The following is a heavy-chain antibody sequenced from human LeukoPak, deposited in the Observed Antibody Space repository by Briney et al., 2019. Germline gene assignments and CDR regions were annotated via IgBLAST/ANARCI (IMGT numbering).Heavy chain of an antibody. Sequence: ASVKVSCKASGYTFSDYYMHWVRQVRGQGLEWMGWINPGSGVTNYAQKFQGRVTMTRDTSLSTAYMDLSRLTSDDAAVYYCARGCRSPNDSRGFYLHWGQGTLLTVSS. CDR1: GYTFSDYY. CDR3: ARGCRSPNDSRGFYLH. D-gene: IGHD3-22*01. V-gene: IGHV1-2*02. CDR2: INPGSGVT. J-gene: IGHJ4*02.